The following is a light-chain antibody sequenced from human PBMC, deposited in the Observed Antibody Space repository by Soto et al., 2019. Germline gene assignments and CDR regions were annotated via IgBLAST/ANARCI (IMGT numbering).Light chain of an antibody. J-gene: IGKJ1*01. V-gene: IGKV1-5*01. CDR3: QQYVGVWE. CDR2: DAS. Sequence: IQMTHSPSTLSASVGDRVTITFRASQSISRWLAWYQQKPGKAPKLLIYDASTLESGVPSRFSGSGSGTEFTLAISSLQPDDFATYYCQQYVGVWEFGQGTKVDIK. CDR1: QSISRW.